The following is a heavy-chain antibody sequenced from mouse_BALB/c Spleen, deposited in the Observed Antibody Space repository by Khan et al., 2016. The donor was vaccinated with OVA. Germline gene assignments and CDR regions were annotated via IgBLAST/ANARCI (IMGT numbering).Heavy chain of an antibody. CDR3: ADANYDYDGFAY. CDR1: GFDFSRYW. CDR2: INPDSSTT. D-gene: IGHD2-4*01. V-gene: IGHV4-1*02. J-gene: IGHJ3*01. Sequence: EVQLVESGGGLVQPGGSLKLSCAASGFDFSRYWMSWVRQAPGKGLEWIGEINPDSSTTNYTPSLKDKFIISRDNAKNTLYLQMSKVRSEDTALYYCADANYDYDGFAYWGQGTLVTVSA.